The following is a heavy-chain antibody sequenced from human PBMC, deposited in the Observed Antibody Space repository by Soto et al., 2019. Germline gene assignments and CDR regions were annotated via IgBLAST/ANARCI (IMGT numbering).Heavy chain of an antibody. Sequence: QVQLVQSGAEVKKPGASVKVSCKASGYTFTSYYMHWVRQAPGQGLEWMGIINPSGGSTSYAQKFQGRVTMTRDTSTSTVYMELRSLRSEDKALYYCASEYYYDSSGYYPNRFDPWGQGTLVTVSS. CDR3: ASEYYYDSSGYYPNRFDP. D-gene: IGHD3-22*01. V-gene: IGHV1-46*01. J-gene: IGHJ5*02. CDR2: INPSGGST. CDR1: GYTFTSYY.